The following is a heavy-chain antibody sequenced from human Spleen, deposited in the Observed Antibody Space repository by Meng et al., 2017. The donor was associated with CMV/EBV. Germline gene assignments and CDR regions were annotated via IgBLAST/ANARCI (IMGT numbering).Heavy chain of an antibody. D-gene: IGHD2-21*01. CDR3: AREGDFTGPSGY. CDR1: GNTFTDYH. CDR2: INPNSGVT. V-gene: IGHV1-2*06. Sequence: QVQLVQSGAEVKKPGASVKVSCKASGNTFTDYHMHWVRQAPGQGLEWMGRINPNSGVTNYAQNFQGRVTMTRDTSISTAYMELTRLRSDDTAMYYCAREGDFTGPSGYRGQGTLVTVSS. J-gene: IGHJ4*02.